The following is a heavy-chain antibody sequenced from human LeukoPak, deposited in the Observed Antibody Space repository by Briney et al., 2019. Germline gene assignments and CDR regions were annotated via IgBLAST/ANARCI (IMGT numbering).Heavy chain of an antibody. D-gene: IGHD5-18*01. CDR2: IYYSGST. Sequence: SQTLSLTCTVSGGSISSGDYYWSWIRQPPGKGLEWIGYIYYSGSTYYNPSLKSRVTISVDTSKNQFSLKLSSVTGADTAVYYCARGPIQLWCGDYWGQGTLVTVSS. J-gene: IGHJ4*02. CDR3: ARGPIQLWCGDY. CDR1: GGSISSGDYY. V-gene: IGHV4-30-4*01.